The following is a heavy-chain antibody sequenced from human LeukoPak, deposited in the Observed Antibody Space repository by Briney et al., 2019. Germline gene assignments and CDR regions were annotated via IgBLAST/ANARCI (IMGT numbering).Heavy chain of an antibody. D-gene: IGHD3-3*01. CDR2: ISGDGGST. CDR1: GFTFDDYA. V-gene: IGHV3-43*02. CDR3: AKVLEYYDFWSGYQSSWYHGMDV. J-gene: IGHJ6*02. Sequence: QTGGSLRLSCAASGFTFDDYAMHWVRQAPGKGLEWVSPISGDGGSTYYADSVKGRFTISRDNSKNSLYLQMNSLRTEDTALYYCAKVLEYYDFWSGYQSSWYHGMDVWGQGTTVTVSS.